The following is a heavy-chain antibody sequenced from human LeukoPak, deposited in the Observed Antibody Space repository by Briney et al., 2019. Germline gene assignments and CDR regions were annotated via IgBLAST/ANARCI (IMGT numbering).Heavy chain of an antibody. CDR2: ISSSGSTI. V-gene: IGHV3-11*01. D-gene: IGHD6-19*01. CDR1: GFTFSDYY. J-gene: IGHJ4*02. CDR3: ASPDSKYSSGWYLGY. Sequence: PGGSLRLSCAASGFTFSDYYMSWLRQAPGKGLEWVSYISSSGSTIYYADSVKGRFTISRDNAKNSLYLQMNSLRAEDTAVYYCASPDSKYSSGWYLGYWGQGTLVTVSS.